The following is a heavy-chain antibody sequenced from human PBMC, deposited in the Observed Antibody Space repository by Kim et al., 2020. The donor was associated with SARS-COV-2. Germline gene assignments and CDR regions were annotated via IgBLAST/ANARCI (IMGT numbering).Heavy chain of an antibody. CDR2: IGGTDDTT. V-gene: IGHV3-23*01. D-gene: IGHD1-26*01. J-gene: IGHJ4*02. Sequence: GGSLRLSCTTSGFTFTGHAMSWVRQAPGKGLEWVSSIGGTDDTTYYVDSVKGRFSISRDDSKNTLYLQMNSLRVDDTAVYYCLKGRRGWSWVYWGEGALV. CDR3: LKGRRGWSWVY. CDR1: GFTFTGHA.